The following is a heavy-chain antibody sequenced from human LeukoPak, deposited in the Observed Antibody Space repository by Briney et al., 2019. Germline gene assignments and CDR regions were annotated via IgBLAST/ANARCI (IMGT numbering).Heavy chain of an antibody. V-gene: IGHV1-8*01. CDR3: ARGRSQWLLWFADFDS. Sequence: GASVKVSCKASGYTFTSYDINWVRQATGQGLEWMGWMNPNSGNTGYAQKFQGRVTMTRNTSISTAYMELSSLRSDDTAVYYCARGRSQWLLWFADFDSWRQGTLIKISS. CDR2: MNPNSGNT. CDR1: GYTFTSYD. D-gene: IGHD3-10*01. J-gene: IGHJ4*02.